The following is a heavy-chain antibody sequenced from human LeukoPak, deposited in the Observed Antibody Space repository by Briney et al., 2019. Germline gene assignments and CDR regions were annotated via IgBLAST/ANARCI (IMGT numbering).Heavy chain of an antibody. Sequence: GGSLRLSCAASGFTFSSYAMSWVRQAPGKGLEWVSAISGSGGSTYYADSVKGRFTISRDNSKNTLYLQMNSLRAEGTAVYYCAKDSKDYYDSSGCFDYWGQGTLVTVSS. D-gene: IGHD3-22*01. J-gene: IGHJ4*02. CDR2: ISGSGGST. CDR3: AKDSKDYYDSSGCFDY. CDR1: GFTFSSYA. V-gene: IGHV3-23*01.